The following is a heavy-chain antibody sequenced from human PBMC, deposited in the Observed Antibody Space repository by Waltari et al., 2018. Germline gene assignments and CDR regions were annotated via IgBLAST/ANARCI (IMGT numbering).Heavy chain of an antibody. D-gene: IGHD4-17*01. CDR2: INIKTGKS. J-gene: IGHJ4*02. CDR1: GYTVTDYS. V-gene: IGHV7-4-1*02. Sequence: QVQLEQSGSALKTPGTSVKIYCRASGYTVTDYSLNWVRQPSGQGFELMARINIKTGKSTYAPDFTGRFVVSFDTSVITSYLDIISLKAEDTAVYYCARWRPPDYGLDNWGQGTLVTVSA. CDR3: ARWRPPDYGLDN.